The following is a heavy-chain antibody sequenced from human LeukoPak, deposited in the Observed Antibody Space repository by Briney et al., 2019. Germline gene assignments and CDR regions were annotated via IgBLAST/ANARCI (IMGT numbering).Heavy chain of an antibody. CDR2: ISSRGSSI. D-gene: IGHD4/OR15-4a*01. CDR3: ARGVTVVAITTVDNSVLDY. V-gene: IGHV3-48*03. CDR1: GFTFSSYE. Sequence: GGSLRLSCAASGFTFSSYEMNWVRQAPGKGLEWVSYISSRGSSIYYADSVKGRFTVSRDNDKNSLYLQMNSLRAEDTAVYYCARGVTVVAITTVDNSVLDYWGQGTLVTVSS. J-gene: IGHJ4*02.